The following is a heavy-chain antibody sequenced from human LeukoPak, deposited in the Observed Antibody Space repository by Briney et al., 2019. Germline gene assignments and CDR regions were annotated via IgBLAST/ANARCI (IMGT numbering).Heavy chain of an antibody. CDR3: ARAYSLGAVTTDAFDI. D-gene: IGHD3-16*01. V-gene: IGHV3-11*04. J-gene: IGHJ3*02. Sequence: GGSLRLSCAASGFTFSDYYMSWIRQAPGKGLEWVSYISSSGSTIYYADSVKGRFTISRDNAKNSLYLQMNSLRAEDTAVYYCARAYSLGAVTTDAFDIWGQGTMVTVSS. CDR1: GFTFSDYY. CDR2: ISSSGSTI.